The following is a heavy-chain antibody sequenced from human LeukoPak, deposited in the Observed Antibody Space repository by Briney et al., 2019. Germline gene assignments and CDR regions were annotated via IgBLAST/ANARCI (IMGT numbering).Heavy chain of an antibody. D-gene: IGHD3-16*01. Sequence: GPSLTLSCPASGFTFSSYSMSWVRQAPGKGLEWVSAISGGGGSTYYADSAKGRFTISRDNSKNTLYPQMNSLRAEDTAVYYCATHSRFTLGDGYWGQGTLVTVSS. V-gene: IGHV3-23*01. CDR1: GFTFSSYS. J-gene: IGHJ4*02. CDR2: ISGGGGST. CDR3: ATHSRFTLGDGY.